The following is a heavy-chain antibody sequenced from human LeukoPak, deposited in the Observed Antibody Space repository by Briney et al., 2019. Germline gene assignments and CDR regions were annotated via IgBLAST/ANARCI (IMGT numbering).Heavy chain of an antibody. CDR2: LSGSGGST. J-gene: IGHJ5*02. D-gene: IGHD1-26*01. V-gene: IGHV3-23*01. Sequence: PAGSLSLSCAASGFTFSSYAMTRVPPAPGHGLVGVSSLSGSGGSTYYADSVKGRFTISRDSSTNTLYLQMNSLRAEDTAVYYCAKDIRGSTPRAFDPWGQGTLVTVSS. CDR1: GFTFSSYA. CDR3: AKDIRGSTPRAFDP.